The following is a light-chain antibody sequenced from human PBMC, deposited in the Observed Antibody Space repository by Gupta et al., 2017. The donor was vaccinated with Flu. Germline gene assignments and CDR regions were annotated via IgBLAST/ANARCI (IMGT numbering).Light chain of an antibody. CDR1: QSILHSNGYNY. CDR3: MQALQTPMYT. V-gene: IGKV2-28*01. Sequence: TPGEPASISCRSSQSILHSNGYNYLDWYLQKPGQSPQLLIYLGSNRASGVPDRFSGSGSGTDFTLKISRVEAEDVGVYYCMQALQTPMYTFGQGTKLEIK. CDR2: LGS. J-gene: IGKJ2*01.